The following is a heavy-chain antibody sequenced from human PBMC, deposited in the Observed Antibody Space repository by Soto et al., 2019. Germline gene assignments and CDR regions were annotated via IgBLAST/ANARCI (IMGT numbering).Heavy chain of an antibody. CDR3: ARGRGHIYCSGGSCYKRGPFDI. V-gene: IGHV1-69*13. J-gene: IGHJ3*02. Sequence: ASVKVSCKASGGTFSSYAISWVRQAPGQGLEWMGGITPIFGTANYAQKFQGRVTITADESTSTAYMELSSLRSEDTAVYYCARGRGHIYCSGGSCYKRGPFDIWGQGTMVTVSS. CDR2: ITPIFGTA. CDR1: GGTFSSYA. D-gene: IGHD2-15*01.